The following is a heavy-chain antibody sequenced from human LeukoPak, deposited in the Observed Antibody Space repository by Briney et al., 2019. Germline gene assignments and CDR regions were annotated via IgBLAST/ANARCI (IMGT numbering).Heavy chain of an antibody. CDR1: GGSISSGSYY. CDR2: IYTSGST. D-gene: IGHD4-17*01. CDR3: ARDYAVPYYYYMDV. V-gene: IGHV4-61*02. J-gene: IGHJ6*03. Sequence: PSETLSLTCTVSGGSISSGSYYWRWIRQPAGKGLEWFGRIYTSGSTNYNPSLKSRVTISVDTSKNQFSLKLSSVTAADTAVYYCARDYAVPYYYYMDVWGKGTTVTVSS.